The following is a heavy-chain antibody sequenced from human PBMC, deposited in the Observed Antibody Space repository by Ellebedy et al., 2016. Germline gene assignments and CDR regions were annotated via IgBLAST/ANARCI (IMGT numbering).Heavy chain of an antibody. CDR3: ARQSTDGPYTRIYYYYFDV. J-gene: IGHJ6*03. CDR1: GGSLSSGDDY. V-gene: IGHV4-30-4*01. D-gene: IGHD3-16*01. CDR2: IHYSGST. Sequence: SETLSLXXTVSGGSLSSGDDYWSWLLQPPGKGLDWIGYIHYSGSTYYNPSLRSQVTISIDTSKNQFSLKVTSVNAADTAVYFCARQSTDGPYTRIYYYYFDVWGKGTTVTVSS.